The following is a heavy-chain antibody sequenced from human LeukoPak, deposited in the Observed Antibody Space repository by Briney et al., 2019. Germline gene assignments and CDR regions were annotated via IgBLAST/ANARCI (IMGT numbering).Heavy chain of an antibody. Sequence: TGGSLRLSCAASGFTFSSYAMSWVRQAPGKGLEWVSAISGSGGSTYYADSVKGRFTISRDNSKNTLYLQMNSLRAEDTAVYYCARGVPAAMVEYFQHWGQGTLVTVSS. CDR3: ARGVPAAMVEYFQH. CDR2: ISGSGGST. D-gene: IGHD2-2*01. V-gene: IGHV3-23*01. CDR1: GFTFSSYA. J-gene: IGHJ1*01.